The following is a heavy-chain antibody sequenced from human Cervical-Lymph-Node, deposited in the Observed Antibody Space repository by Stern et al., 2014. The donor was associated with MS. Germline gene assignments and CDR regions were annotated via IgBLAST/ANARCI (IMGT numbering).Heavy chain of an antibody. CDR3: ARAHWYFDL. CDR1: GGTFSSDD. CDR2: VILIFGRA. J-gene: IGHJ2*01. V-gene: IGHV1-69*01. Sequence: QVQLAQSGAEVKKPSASVSVTCNASGGTFSSDDISSVLQPPAQRVEGRVGVILIFGRAHYGQKFQGRVTISEDESTSKCSLELRSLRSEDTAVYYCARAHWYFDLWGRGTLVTVSS.